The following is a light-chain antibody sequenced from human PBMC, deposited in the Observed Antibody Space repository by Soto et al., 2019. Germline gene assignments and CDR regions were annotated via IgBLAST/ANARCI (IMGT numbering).Light chain of an antibody. CDR3: AAWDGSLNGVV. J-gene: IGLJ2*01. Sequence: QSVRTQPPSASGTPGQRVTISCSGSSSNIGSNTVNWYQQLPGTAPKLLIYSNNQRPSGVPDRFSGSKSGTSASLAISGLQSEDEADYYCAAWDGSLNGVVFGGGTKLTVL. V-gene: IGLV1-44*01. CDR2: SNN. CDR1: SSNIGSNT.